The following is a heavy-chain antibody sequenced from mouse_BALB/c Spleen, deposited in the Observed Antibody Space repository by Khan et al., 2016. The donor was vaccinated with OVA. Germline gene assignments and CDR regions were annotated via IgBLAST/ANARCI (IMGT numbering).Heavy chain of an antibody. D-gene: IGHD1-1*01. CDR2: VSPGSGSP. J-gene: IGHJ4*01. CDR3: TRSNYYGNSLYAMGY. Sequence: DLVKPGASVKLSCKATGYTFTSYWINWIKQRPGQGLEWIGRVSPGSGSPYYNEMFKGKATVTVDKYSSPAYIHLTSLSSADSAVYFCTRSNYYGNSLYAMGYWGQGTSVTVSS. V-gene: IGHV1S41*01. CDR1: GYTFTSYW.